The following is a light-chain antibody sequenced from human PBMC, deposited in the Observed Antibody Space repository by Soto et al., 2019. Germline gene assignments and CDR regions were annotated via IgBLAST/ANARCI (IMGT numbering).Light chain of an antibody. CDR2: DAY. Sequence: DIQMIQSPSALSASAGDRVTITCRASQSISSRLAWYQQKPGKAPKLLIYDAYSLESGVPEGLSGSGSSKQITLTISSLHPDHFAPYYSQQYNSYPWTFGQETKVEI. CDR1: QSISSR. V-gene: IGKV1-5*01. J-gene: IGKJ1*01. CDR3: QQYNSYPWT.